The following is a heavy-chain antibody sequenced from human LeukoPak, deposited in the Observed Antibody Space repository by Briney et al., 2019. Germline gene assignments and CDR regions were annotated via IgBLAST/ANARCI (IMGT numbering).Heavy chain of an antibody. CDR2: ISSSSSYI. D-gene: IGHD3-22*01. Sequence: GGSLRLSCAASGFTFSSYSMNWVRQAPGKGLEWVSSISSSSSYIYYADSVKGRFTISRDNAKNSLYLQMNSLRAEDTAVYYCARDRPEPYYYDSSGYLYYFDYWGQGTLVTVSS. J-gene: IGHJ4*02. CDR1: GFTFSSYS. CDR3: ARDRPEPYYYDSSGYLYYFDY. V-gene: IGHV3-21*01.